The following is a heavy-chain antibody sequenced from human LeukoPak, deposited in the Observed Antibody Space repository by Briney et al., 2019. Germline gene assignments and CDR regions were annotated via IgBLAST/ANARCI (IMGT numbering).Heavy chain of an antibody. Sequence: GGSLRLSCATSGFPFSAYDMHWVRQARGKGLEGVSAFGTGGDTYYPGAVKGRFTISRDYATDSLYLQMNSLRAGDTAVYFCVRGALPGDNWYFDLWGRGTLVTVSS. V-gene: IGHV3-13*01. CDR1: GFPFSAYD. CDR3: VRGALPGDNWYFDL. CDR2: FGTGGDT. J-gene: IGHJ2*01.